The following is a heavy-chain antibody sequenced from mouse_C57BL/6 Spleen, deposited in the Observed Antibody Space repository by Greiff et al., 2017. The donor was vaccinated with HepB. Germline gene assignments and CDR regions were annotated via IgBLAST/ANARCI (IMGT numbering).Heavy chain of an antibody. CDR1: GYTFTSYW. V-gene: IGHV1-74*01. Sequence: VQLQQPGAELVKPGASVKVSCKASGYTFTSYWMHWVKQRPGQGLEWIGRIHPSDSDTNYNQKFKGKATLTVDKSSSTAYMQLSSLTSEASAVYYCAIYYGNYEEYFDYWGQGTTLTVSS. D-gene: IGHD2-1*01. CDR3: AIYYGNYEEYFDY. J-gene: IGHJ2*01. CDR2: IHPSDSDT.